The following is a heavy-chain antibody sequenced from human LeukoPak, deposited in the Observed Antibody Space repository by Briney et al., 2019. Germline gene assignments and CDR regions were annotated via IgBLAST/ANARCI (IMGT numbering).Heavy chain of an antibody. D-gene: IGHD2-15*01. Sequence: PGRSLRLSCAASGFIFDDYAMHWVRQAPGKGLEWVSGISWNSGSIGYADSVKGRFTISRDNAKNSLYLQMNSLRAEDTAFYYCAKGFDYSEYNWFDPWGQGTLVTVSS. CDR1: GFIFDDYA. CDR3: AKGFDYSEYNWFDP. CDR2: ISWNSGSI. V-gene: IGHV3-9*01. J-gene: IGHJ5*02.